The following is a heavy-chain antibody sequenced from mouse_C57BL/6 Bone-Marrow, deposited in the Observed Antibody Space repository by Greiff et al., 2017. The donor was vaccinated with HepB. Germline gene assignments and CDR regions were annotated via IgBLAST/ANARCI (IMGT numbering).Heavy chain of an antibody. V-gene: IGHV1-78*01. CDR1: GYTFTDHT. J-gene: IGHJ1*03. CDR2: IYPRDGST. Sequence: VQLQQSDAELVKPGASVKISCKVSGYTFTDHTIHWMKQRPEQGLEWIGYIYPRDGSTKYNEKFKDKATLTADKSSSTAYMQLSSLTYEDSAVYYCARDDGYPPYWYFDVWGTGTTVTVSS. D-gene: IGHD2-3*01. CDR3: ARDDGYPPYWYFDV.